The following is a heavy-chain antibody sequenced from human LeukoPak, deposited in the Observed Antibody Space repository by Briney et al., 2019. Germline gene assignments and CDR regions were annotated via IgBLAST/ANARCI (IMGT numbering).Heavy chain of an antibody. V-gene: IGHV4-59*08. Sequence: PSETLSLTCTVSGGSISSYYWSWIRQPPGKGLEWIGYIYYSGSTYYNPSLKSRVTISVDTSKNQFSLKLSSVTAADTAVYYCARTVAYDSSGSYAYFDYWGQGTLVTVSS. CDR3: ARTVAYDSSGSYAYFDY. CDR1: GGSISSYY. CDR2: IYYSGST. J-gene: IGHJ4*02. D-gene: IGHD3-22*01.